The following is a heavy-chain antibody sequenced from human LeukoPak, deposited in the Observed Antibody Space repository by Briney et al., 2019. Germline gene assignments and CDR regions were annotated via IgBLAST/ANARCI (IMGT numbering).Heavy chain of an antibody. V-gene: IGHV1-2*02. Sequence: ASVKVSCKASGYTFTGYYMHWVRQAPGQGLEWMGWINPNSGGTNYAQKFQGRVTMTRDTSISTAYMELSRLRSDDTAVYYCARAPNSLNGYVEYWGQGTLVTVSS. J-gene: IGHJ4*02. CDR1: GYTFTGYY. D-gene: IGHD2-8*01. CDR3: ARAPNSLNGYVEY. CDR2: INPNSGGT.